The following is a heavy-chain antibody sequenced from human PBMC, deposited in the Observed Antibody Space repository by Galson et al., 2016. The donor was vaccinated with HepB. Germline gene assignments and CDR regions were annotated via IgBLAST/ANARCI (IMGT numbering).Heavy chain of an antibody. V-gene: IGHV4-39*01. J-gene: IGHJ4*02. CDR3: ATFPFCDYDGY. CDR2: IYNSGSGST. CDR1: GRSPSDGTYY. D-gene: IGHD4-17*01. Sequence: SETLSLTCDVPGRSPSDGTYYWGWIRQPPGKGLEWIGSIYNSGSGSTYYNPSLKSRVTMSIDTSTKQFSLKVNSVTAADTAVYYCATFPFCDYDGYWGRGTLVTISS.